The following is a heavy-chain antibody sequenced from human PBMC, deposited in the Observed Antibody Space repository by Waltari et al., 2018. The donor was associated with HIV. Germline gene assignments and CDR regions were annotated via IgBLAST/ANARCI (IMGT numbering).Heavy chain of an antibody. J-gene: IGHJ4*02. D-gene: IGHD4-17*01. CDR2: NNPKSGGT. Sequence: QVQLVQSGAEVTTPGASVKVSCKASGYTFTGHYIHWVRPAPGQELEWMVCNNPKSGGTNDAQRFQVRVTMTRDTTISTGYMELSRLRSDDTAVYYCARDPSTVTTPDVDYWGQGTLVTVSS. CDR1: GYTFTGHY. V-gene: IGHV1-2*02. CDR3: ARDPSTVTTPDVDY.